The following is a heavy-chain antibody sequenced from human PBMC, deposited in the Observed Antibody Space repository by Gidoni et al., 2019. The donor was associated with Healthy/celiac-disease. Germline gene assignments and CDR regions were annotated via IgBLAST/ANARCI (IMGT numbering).Heavy chain of an antibody. CDR2: INPNRGGT. D-gene: IGHD5-12*01. CDR3: ASGFRRGWLQLKDYYYYGMDV. Sequence: QVQLVQSGAEVTNPGASVQVYCTASGYNLTGPYMHWVRQAAVQGLEWMGWINPNRGGTNYAQKFQGRVTMTRDTSISTAYMELSRLRSDDTAVYYCASGFRRGWLQLKDYYYYGMDVWGQGTTVTVSS. J-gene: IGHJ6*02. CDR1: GYNLTGPY. V-gene: IGHV1-2*02.